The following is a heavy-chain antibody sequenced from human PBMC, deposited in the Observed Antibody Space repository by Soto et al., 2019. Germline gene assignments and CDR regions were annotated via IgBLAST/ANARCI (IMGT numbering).Heavy chain of an antibody. CDR3: ARGGDPDY. CDR1: GFTFAYYW. D-gene: IGHD2-21*02. J-gene: IGHJ4*02. V-gene: IGHV3-74*01. CDR2: LQTDGRHP. Sequence: EVQLVESGGGLVQPGGSLRLSCVASGFTFAYYWMHWVRQAPGEGLMWVSRLQTDGRHPDYADSVKGRFTISRDNAKNTLYLQMNNLRSEDTAVYYCARGGDPDYWGQGTLVTVSS.